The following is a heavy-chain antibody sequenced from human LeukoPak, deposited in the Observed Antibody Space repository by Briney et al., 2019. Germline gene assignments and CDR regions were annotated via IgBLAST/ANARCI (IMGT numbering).Heavy chain of an antibody. CDR1: RGSITTTDHY. CDR3: ARNALRYFDWGLDVLDI. Sequence: PSETLSLTCTVSRGSITTTDHYWAWIRQPPGKALEWIGSIYHSGKTFYSLSLKSRLSMSIDTSKSQFSLSLRSATAADTALYFCARNALRYFDWGLDVLDIWGQGIMVTVSS. D-gene: IGHD3-9*01. V-gene: IGHV4-39*07. J-gene: IGHJ3*02. CDR2: IYHSGKT.